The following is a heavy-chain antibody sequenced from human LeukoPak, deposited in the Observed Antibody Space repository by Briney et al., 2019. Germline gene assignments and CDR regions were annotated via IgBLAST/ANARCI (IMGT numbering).Heavy chain of an antibody. D-gene: IGHD3-22*01. CDR1: GYTFIGNY. V-gene: IGHV1-2*02. Sequence: ASVTVSCTASGYTFIGNYMHWVRQAPGQGLEWMGWINPNSGGTNYAQKFQGRVTMTRDTSISTAYMELNRLRSDDTAVYYCARGSYDSSDFEYFHHWGQGTLVTVSS. CDR3: ARGSYDSSDFEYFHH. CDR2: INPNSGGT. J-gene: IGHJ1*01.